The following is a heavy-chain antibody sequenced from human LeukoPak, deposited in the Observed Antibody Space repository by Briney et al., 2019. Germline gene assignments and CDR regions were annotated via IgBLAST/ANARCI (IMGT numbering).Heavy chain of an antibody. J-gene: IGHJ6*03. Sequence: PSETLSLTCTASGGSISSSSYYWGWIRQPPGKGLEWIGSIYYGGSTYYNPSLKSRVTISVDTSKNQFSLKLSSVTAADTAVYYCATLATVTTDYYYYMDVWGKGTTVTVSS. D-gene: IGHD1-7*01. CDR2: IYYGGST. CDR3: ATLATVTTDYYYYMDV. CDR1: GGSISSSSYY. V-gene: IGHV4-39*01.